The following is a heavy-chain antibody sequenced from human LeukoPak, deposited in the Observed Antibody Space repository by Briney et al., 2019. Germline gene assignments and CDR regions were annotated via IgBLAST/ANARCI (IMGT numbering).Heavy chain of an antibody. D-gene: IGHD6-19*01. Sequence: SETLSLTCTVSGGSISSSSYYWGWIRQPPGKGLEWIGSIYYSGSTYYNPSLKSRVTISVDTSKNQFSLKLSSVTAADAAVYYCARDSSGWYAQSHFDYWGQGTLVTVSS. CDR1: GGSISSSSYY. J-gene: IGHJ4*02. CDR3: ARDSSGWYAQSHFDY. V-gene: IGHV4-39*07. CDR2: IYYSGST.